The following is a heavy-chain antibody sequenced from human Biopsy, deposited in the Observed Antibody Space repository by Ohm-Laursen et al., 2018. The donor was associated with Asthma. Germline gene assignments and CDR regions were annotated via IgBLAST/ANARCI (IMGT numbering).Heavy chain of an antibody. CDR3: ALSQDSGFDDHSPSWFDP. Sequence: TQTLTLTCPSSGFSLRTPGVGVGWIRQSPGKALEWLALIYWDDYNLFRPSLKRRLTITKDPSKNQVVLTMTKMDPVDSGTYYCALSQDSGFDDHSPSWFDPWGQGTLVTVSS. V-gene: IGHV2-5*02. CDR1: GFSLRTPGVG. D-gene: IGHD3-9*01. CDR2: IYWDDYN. J-gene: IGHJ5*02.